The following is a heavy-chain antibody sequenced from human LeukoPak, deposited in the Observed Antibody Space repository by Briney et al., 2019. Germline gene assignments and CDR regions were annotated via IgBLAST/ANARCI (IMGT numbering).Heavy chain of an antibody. CDR3: TTLLVFPETRTYYFDY. Sequence: GGSLRLSCAASGFTFSNAWMSWVRQAPGKGLEWVGRIKSKADGGTTDYAAPVKGRFTISRDDSKNTLYLQMNSLKTEDTAVYYCTTLLVFPETRTYYFDYWGQGTLVTVSS. CDR2: IKSKADGGTT. D-gene: IGHD2-15*01. CDR1: GFTFSNAW. V-gene: IGHV3-15*01. J-gene: IGHJ4*02.